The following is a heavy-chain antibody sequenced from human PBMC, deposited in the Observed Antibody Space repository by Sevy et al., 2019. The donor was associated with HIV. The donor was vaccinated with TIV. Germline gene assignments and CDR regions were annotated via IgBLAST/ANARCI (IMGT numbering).Heavy chain of an antibody. CDR3: AKGIGYSGYETDY. CDR1: GFTFSSYA. V-gene: IGHV3-23*01. CDR2: ISGSGIST. Sequence: GGSLRLSCAASGFTFSSYAMSWVRQAPGKGLEWVSAISGSGISTYYADSVTGRFTISRDKSKNTLYLQMNNLRAEDTAVFYCAKGIGYSGYETDYCGQGTLVTVSS. D-gene: IGHD5-12*01. J-gene: IGHJ4*02.